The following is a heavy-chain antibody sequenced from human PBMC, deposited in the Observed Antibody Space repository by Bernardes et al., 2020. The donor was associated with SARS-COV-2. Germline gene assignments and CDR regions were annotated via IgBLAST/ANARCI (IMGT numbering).Heavy chain of an antibody. J-gene: IGHJ5*02. CDR1: GGSISSYY. Sequence: SETLSLTCTVSGGSISSYYWSWIRQPPGKGLEWIGYIYYSGSTNYNPSLKSRVTISVDTSKNQFSLKLSSVTAADTAVYYCATGGGGSGWTGWFDPWGQGTLVTVSS. D-gene: IGHD6-19*01. CDR3: ATGGGGSGWTGWFDP. V-gene: IGHV4-59*08. CDR2: IYYSGST.